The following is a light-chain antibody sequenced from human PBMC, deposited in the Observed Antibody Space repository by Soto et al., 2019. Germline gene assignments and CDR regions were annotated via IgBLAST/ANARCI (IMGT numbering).Light chain of an antibody. J-gene: IGLJ2*01. V-gene: IGLV1-47*01. CDR2: RND. CDR3: AVWDDSLNCSVA. CDR1: SSNIGSNF. Sequence: QSVLTQAPSASGTPGQRVTISCSGSSSNIGSNFVYWYQKFPGTAPKVLIYRNDQRPSGVPDRFSGSKSGTSASLAISGLRSEDEADYYCAVWDDSLNCSVAFGGGTKVTVL.